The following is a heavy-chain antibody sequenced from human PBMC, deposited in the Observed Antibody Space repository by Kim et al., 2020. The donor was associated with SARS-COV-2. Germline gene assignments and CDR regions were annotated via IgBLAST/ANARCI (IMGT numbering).Heavy chain of an antibody. CDR3: ARSTPYLGYCSSTSCYQDAFDI. CDR1: GGSFSGYY. Sequence: SETLSLTCAVYGGSFSGYYWSWIRQPPGKGLEWIGEINHSGSTNYNPSLKSRVTISVDTSKNQFSLKLSSVTAADTAVYYCARSTPYLGYCSSTSCYQDAFDIWGQGTMVTVSS. D-gene: IGHD2-2*01. J-gene: IGHJ3*02. CDR2: INHSGST. V-gene: IGHV4-34*01.